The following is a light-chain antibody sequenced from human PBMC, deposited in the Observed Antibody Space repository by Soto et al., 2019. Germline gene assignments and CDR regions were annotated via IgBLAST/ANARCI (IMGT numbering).Light chain of an antibody. Sequence: DIQMTQSPSTLSASVGDRVTITCRASQSISSWLAWYQQKPGKAPKLLIYKASSLESGVPSRFSGSGSGTEFTLTISSLQPDDFATYYCQHHRTFGPGTKVDIK. CDR3: QHHRT. J-gene: IGKJ3*01. V-gene: IGKV1-5*03. CDR1: QSISSW. CDR2: KAS.